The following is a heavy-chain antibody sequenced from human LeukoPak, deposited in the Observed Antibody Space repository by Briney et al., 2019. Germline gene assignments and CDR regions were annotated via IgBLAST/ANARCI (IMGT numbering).Heavy chain of an antibody. Sequence: PGGSLRLSCAASGFTFSSYAMHWVRQAPGKGLEWVAVISYDGSNKYYADSVKGRFTISRDNSKNTLYLQMNSLRAEDTAVYYCARDANRGPLLWFGEALGGAFDIWGQGTMVTVSS. CDR2: ISYDGSNK. V-gene: IGHV3-30*04. J-gene: IGHJ3*02. CDR3: ARDANRGPLLWFGEALGGAFDI. D-gene: IGHD3-10*01. CDR1: GFTFSSYA.